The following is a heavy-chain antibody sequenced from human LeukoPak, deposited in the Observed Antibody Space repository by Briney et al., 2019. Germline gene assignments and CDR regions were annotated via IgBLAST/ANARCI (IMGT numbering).Heavy chain of an antibody. CDR3: ARDPVVPAASDAFDI. Sequence: SETLSLTCTVSGGSISSGDYYWSWIRQPPGKGLEWIGYIYYSGSTYYNPSLKSRVTISVDTSKNQFSLKLSSVTAADTAVYYCARDPVVPAASDAFDIWGQGTMVTVSS. CDR1: GGSISSGDYY. J-gene: IGHJ3*02. D-gene: IGHD2-2*01. V-gene: IGHV4-30-4*01. CDR2: IYYSGST.